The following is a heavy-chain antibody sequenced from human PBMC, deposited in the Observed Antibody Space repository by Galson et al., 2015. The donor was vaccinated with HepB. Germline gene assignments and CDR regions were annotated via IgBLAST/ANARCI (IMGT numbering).Heavy chain of an antibody. CDR2: IRSKANSYAT. D-gene: IGHD1-26*01. CDR3: TVVGAPRGGDDY. Sequence: SLRLSCAASGFTFSGSAMHWVRQASGKGLEWVGRIRSKANSYATAYAASVKGRFTISRDDSKNTAYLQMNSLKTEDTAVYYCTVVGAPRGGDDYWGQGTLVTVSS. V-gene: IGHV3-73*01. CDR1: GFTFSGSA. J-gene: IGHJ4*02.